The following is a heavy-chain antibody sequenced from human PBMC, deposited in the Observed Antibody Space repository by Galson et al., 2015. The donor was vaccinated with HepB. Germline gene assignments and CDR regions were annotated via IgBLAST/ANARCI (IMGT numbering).Heavy chain of an antibody. CDR3: ARGDTVVTPAYYYMDV. V-gene: IGHV1-2*02. CDR1: GYTFTGYY. CDR2: INPNSGGT. Sequence: SVKVSCKASGYTFTGYYMHWVRQAPGQGLEWMGWINPNSGGTNYAQKFQGRVTMTRDTSISTAYMELSRLRSDDTAVYYCARGDTVVTPAYYYMDVWGKGTTVTVSS. D-gene: IGHD4-23*01. J-gene: IGHJ6*03.